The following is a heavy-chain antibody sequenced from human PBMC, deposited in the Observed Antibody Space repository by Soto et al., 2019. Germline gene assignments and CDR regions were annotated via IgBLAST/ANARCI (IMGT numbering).Heavy chain of an antibody. CDR1: GYTFTSYD. CDR3: AREKTSYAMDV. V-gene: IGHV1-8*02. CDR2: MNPNSGNT. Sequence: QVQLVQSGAEVKKPGASVKVSCKASGYTFTSYDINWVRRAPGQGLEWMGWMNPNSGNTSYAQKFQGRVTMTRNTSTSTAYMELSSLRSEDTAVYYCAREKTSYAMDVWGQGTTVTVSS. J-gene: IGHJ6*02.